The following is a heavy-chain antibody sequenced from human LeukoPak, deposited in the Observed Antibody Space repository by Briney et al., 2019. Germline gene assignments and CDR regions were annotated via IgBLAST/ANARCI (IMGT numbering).Heavy chain of an antibody. J-gene: IGHJ6*02. Sequence: SGGSLRLSCAASGFTFSSYEMNWVRQAPGKGLEWVSYISSSGSTIYYADSVKGRFTISRDNAKNSLYLQMNSLRAEDTAVYYCARDWAVRGEYYYYYGMDVWGQGTTVTVSS. V-gene: IGHV3-48*03. CDR1: GFTFSSYE. CDR3: ARDWAVRGEYYYYYGMDV. D-gene: IGHD3-10*01. CDR2: ISSSGSTI.